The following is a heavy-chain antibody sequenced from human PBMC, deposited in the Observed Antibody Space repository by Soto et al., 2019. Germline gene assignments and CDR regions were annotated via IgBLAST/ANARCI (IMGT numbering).Heavy chain of an antibody. J-gene: IGHJ4*02. D-gene: IGHD3-22*01. V-gene: IGHV1-69*13. CDR1: GGTFSRYT. CDR3: ARDGTLYDSSAYYYLY. CDR2: ITPMFGTP. Sequence: ASVKVSCKASGGTFSRYTITWVRQAPGQGLEWMGGITPMFGTPNYAQKFQGRVTITADESTSTAYMELSSLRSEDTAMYYCARDGTLYDSSAYYYLYWGQGTLVTGSS.